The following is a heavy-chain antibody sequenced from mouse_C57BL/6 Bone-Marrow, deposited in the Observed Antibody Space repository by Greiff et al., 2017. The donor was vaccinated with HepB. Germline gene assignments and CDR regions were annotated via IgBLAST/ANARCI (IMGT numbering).Heavy chain of an antibody. D-gene: IGHD1-1*01. CDR1: GFNIKDYY. V-gene: IGHV14-1*01. Sequence: EVQLQQSGAELVRPGASVKLSCTASGFNIKDYYMHWVKQRPEQGLEWIGRIDPEDGDTEYAPKFQGKATMTADTSSNTAYLQLSSLTSEDTAVYYCTTRDGSSYGYAMDYWGQGTSVTVSS. CDR3: TTRDGSSYGYAMDY. CDR2: IDPEDGDT. J-gene: IGHJ4*01.